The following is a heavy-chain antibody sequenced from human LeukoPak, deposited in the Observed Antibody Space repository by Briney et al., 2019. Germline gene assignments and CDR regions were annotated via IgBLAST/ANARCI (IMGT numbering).Heavy chain of an antibody. J-gene: IGHJ4*02. CDR2: ISNTGGTI. CDR1: GFEFTSYE. Sequence: GGSLRLSCAASGFEFTSYEMNRVRQAPGKGLEWVSYISNTGGTIYYGDSVKGRFTISRDNAKNSLSLQMNSLRADDTAVYYCARRGCMYGCDYWGQGTLVSVSS. CDR3: ARRGCMYGCDY. D-gene: IGHD5-18*01. V-gene: IGHV3-48*03.